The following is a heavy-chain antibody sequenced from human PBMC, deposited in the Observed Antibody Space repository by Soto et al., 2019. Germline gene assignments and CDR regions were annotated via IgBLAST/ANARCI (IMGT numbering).Heavy chain of an antibody. V-gene: IGHV4-34*01. D-gene: IGHD2-2*03. CDR2: INHSGST. CDR1: CGSFSGYY. J-gene: IGHJ6*02. CDR3: ARVDIVVVPAAQCMDV. Sequence: TSETLSLTCAVYCGSFSGYYWSWIRQPPGKGLEWIGEINHSGSTNYNPSLKSRVTISVDTSKNQFSLKLSSVTAADTAVYYCARVDIVVVPAAQCMDVWGQGTTVTVSS.